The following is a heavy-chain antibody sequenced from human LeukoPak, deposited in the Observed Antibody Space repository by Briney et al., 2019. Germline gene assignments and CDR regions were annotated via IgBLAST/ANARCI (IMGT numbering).Heavy chain of an antibody. CDR2: IRYDGSNK. Sequence: PGGSLRLSCAASGFTFSTYGMHWVRQAPGKGLEWVAFIRYDGSNKYYADSVKGRFTISRDNSKNTLYLQMNSLRAEDTAVYYCAKEVRGVITVGGVLDYWGQGTLVTVSS. CDR3: AKEVRGVITVGGVLDY. D-gene: IGHD3-10*01. V-gene: IGHV3-30*02. CDR1: GFTFSTYG. J-gene: IGHJ4*02.